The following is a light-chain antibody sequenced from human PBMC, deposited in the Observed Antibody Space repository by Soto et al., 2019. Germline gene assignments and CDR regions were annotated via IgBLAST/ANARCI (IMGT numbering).Light chain of an antibody. CDR3: CSYASSSTQSYG. J-gene: IGLJ1*01. V-gene: IGLV2-23*02. Sequence: QSALTQPASVSGSPGQSITVSCTGTNSDVGSYNLVSWYQQHPGKAPKVIIYEVSERPSGVSDRFSGSKSGNTASLMISGLQAEDEADYYSCSYASSSTQSYGFGSGTKVTVL. CDR2: EVS. CDR1: NSDVGSYNL.